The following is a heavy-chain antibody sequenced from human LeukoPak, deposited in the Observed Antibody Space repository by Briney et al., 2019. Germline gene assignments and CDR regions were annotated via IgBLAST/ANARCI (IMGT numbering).Heavy chain of an antibody. Sequence: GGSLRLSCAVSGFTVSNNYMSWIRQAPGKGLEWVSVIYSADSTFYADSVRGRFTTSRDNFKNTLNLQMNSLRAEDTAVYYCATGYSSSRYHYWGQGTLVTVSS. CDR2: IYSADST. CDR1: GFTVSNNY. D-gene: IGHD6-13*01. CDR3: ATGYSSSRYHY. J-gene: IGHJ4*02. V-gene: IGHV3-53*01.